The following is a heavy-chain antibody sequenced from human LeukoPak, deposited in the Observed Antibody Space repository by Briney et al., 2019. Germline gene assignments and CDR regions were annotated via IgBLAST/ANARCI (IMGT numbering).Heavy chain of an antibody. CDR1: GFTFSSNY. V-gene: IGHV3-53*04. CDR2: IFSGGTT. Sequence: GGSLRLSCAASGFTFSSNYMSWVRQAPGKGLEWVSVIFSGGTTYYSDSVEGRFTISRHNSENTLYLQMNSLRGEDTAVYYCARGVLGYSYGFDYWGQGTLVTVSS. D-gene: IGHD5-18*01. CDR3: ARGVLGYSYGFDY. J-gene: IGHJ4*02.